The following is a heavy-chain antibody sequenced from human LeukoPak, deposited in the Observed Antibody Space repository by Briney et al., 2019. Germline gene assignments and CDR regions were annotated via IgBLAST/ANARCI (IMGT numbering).Heavy chain of an antibody. Sequence: SETLSLTCTVSGGSISSGSYYWSWIRQPAGKGLEWIGRIYTSGSTNYNPSLKSRFTISVDTSKNQFSLKLTSVTAADTAVYYCARGLRDTDGDHYFDFWGQGTLVTVSS. J-gene: IGHJ4*02. CDR1: GGSISSGSYY. D-gene: IGHD4-17*01. CDR3: ARGLRDTDGDHYFDF. V-gene: IGHV4-61*02. CDR2: IYTSGST.